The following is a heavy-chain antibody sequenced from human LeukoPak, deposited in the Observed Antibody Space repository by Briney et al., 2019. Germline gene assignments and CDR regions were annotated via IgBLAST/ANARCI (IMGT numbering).Heavy chain of an antibody. CDR3: ARDSTRTFITMVRGVSWFDP. J-gene: IGHJ5*02. Sequence: SETLSLTCTVSGGSISSSSYYWGWIRQPPGTGLEWIGSIYYSGTTYYNPSLKSRVTISVDTSKNQFSLKLSSVTAADTAVYYCARDSTRTFITMVRGVSWFDPWGQGTLVTVSS. CDR1: GGSISSSSYY. V-gene: IGHV4-39*07. D-gene: IGHD3-10*01. CDR2: IYYSGTT.